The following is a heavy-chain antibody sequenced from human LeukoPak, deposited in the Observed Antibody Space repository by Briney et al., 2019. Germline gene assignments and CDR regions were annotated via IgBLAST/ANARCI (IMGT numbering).Heavy chain of an antibody. Sequence: SVKVSCKASGGTFSSYAISWVRQAPGQGLEWVGRIIPILGIANYAQKLQGRVTISAGKSPSTAYMEMSSLRSEDTAVYYCARAFRTTPSYYYYYGMDVWGQGTTVTVSS. V-gene: IGHV1-69*04. CDR2: IIPILGIA. CDR3: ARAFRTTPSYYYYYGMDV. CDR1: GGTFSSYA. D-gene: IGHD4-11*01. J-gene: IGHJ6*02.